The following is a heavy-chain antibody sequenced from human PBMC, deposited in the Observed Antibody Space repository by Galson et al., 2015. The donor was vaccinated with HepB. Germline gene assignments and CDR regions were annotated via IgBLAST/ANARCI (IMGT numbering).Heavy chain of an antibody. D-gene: IGHD4-17*01. J-gene: IGHJ1*01. CDR3: AKIPMTTVTTSQYFQH. Sequence: SLRLSCAASGFTFSSYAMSWVRQAPGKGLEWVSAISGSGDTTYYANSVKGRFTISRDNSKNTLYLQMNSLRAEDTAVYYCAKIPMTTVTTSQYFQHWGQGTLVTVSS. V-gene: IGHV3-23*01. CDR1: GFTFSSYA. CDR2: ISGSGDTT.